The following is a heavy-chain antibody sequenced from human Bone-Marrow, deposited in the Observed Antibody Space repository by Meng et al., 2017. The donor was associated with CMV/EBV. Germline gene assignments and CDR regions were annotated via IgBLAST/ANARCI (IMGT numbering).Heavy chain of an antibody. CDR2: ISGSGVNT. D-gene: IGHD1-1*01. CDR1: GFIFGHFD. V-gene: IGHV3-23*01. CDR3: VRNAGG. Sequence: GESLKISCAVSGFIFGHFDMSWVRQAPGRGLERVSGISGSGVNTHYADSVKGRFIISRDNSRNTLYLVMNSLRAEDTAIYYCVRNAGGWGQGTLVTVSS. J-gene: IGHJ4*02.